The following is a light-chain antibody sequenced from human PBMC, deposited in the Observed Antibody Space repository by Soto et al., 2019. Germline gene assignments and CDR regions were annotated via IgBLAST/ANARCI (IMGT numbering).Light chain of an antibody. Sequence: EIVLTQSPGTLSLSPGERATLSCRASQSVSSSYLAWYQQKPGQAPRLLIYDASSRATGIPDRFSGSGSGTDFTLTISRLEPEDYPFYYSQQYGSSPIFTFGPGTKVDIK. CDR3: QQYGSSPIFT. V-gene: IGKV3-20*01. CDR1: QSVSSSY. J-gene: IGKJ3*01. CDR2: DAS.